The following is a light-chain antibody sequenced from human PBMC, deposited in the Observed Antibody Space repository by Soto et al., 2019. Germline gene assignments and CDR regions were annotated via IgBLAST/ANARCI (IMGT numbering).Light chain of an antibody. CDR2: GAS. J-gene: IGKJ1*01. V-gene: IGKV3-20*01. Sequence: EIVLTQSPGTLSLSPGERATLSCRASQSISSNYLAWYQQKPGQAPRLLIYGASSRATGITDRFSGSGSGTDFTLTISSLQSEDFAVYYCQQYNNWPPETFGQGTKVDIK. CDR3: QQYNNWPPET. CDR1: QSISSNY.